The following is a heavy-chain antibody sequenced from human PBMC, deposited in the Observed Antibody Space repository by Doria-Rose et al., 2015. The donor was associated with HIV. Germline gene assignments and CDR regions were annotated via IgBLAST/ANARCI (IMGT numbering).Heavy chain of an antibody. CDR1: GVSLSSPGMG. CDR3: ARIKSSRWYHKYYFDF. CDR2: IFSDDER. J-gene: IGHJ4*02. Sequence: QITLKESGPVLVKPTETPTLTCTVSGVSLSSPGMGVSWIRQPPGKALEWLANIFSDDERSYKTSLKSRLTISMCTSKRQVVLTMTDMYPVDTATYYCARIKSSRWYHKYYFDFWGQGTLVIVSA. D-gene: IGHD6-13*01. V-gene: IGHV2-26*01.